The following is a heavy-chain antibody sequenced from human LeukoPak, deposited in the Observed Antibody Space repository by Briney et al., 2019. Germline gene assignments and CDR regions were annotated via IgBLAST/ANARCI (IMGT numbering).Heavy chain of an antibody. V-gene: IGHV1-2*02. CDR1: GYTFTGYY. CDR2: INPNSGGT. Sequence: ASVKVSCKASGYTFTGYYMHWVRQAPGQGLEWMGWINPNSGGTNYAQKFQGRVTMTRDTSISTAYMELSRLRSDDTAVYYCARSDSRATSDFDYWGQGTLVTVS. D-gene: IGHD1-26*01. J-gene: IGHJ4*02. CDR3: ARSDSRATSDFDY.